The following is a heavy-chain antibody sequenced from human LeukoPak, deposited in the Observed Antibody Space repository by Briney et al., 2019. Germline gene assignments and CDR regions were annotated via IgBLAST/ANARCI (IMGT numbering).Heavy chain of an antibody. D-gene: IGHD5-12*01. Sequence: KPGGSLRLSCAAAGFTFSSYAMSWVRQAPGKGLEWVSVIGGTDGRTYYADSVKGRFTISRDNSKNTLYLHMNSLRAEDTAVYYCAKRGYTTSWLYFDYWGQGTLVTVSS. CDR3: AKRGYTTSWLYFDY. CDR1: GFTFSSYA. V-gene: IGHV3-23*01. J-gene: IGHJ4*02. CDR2: IGGTDGRT.